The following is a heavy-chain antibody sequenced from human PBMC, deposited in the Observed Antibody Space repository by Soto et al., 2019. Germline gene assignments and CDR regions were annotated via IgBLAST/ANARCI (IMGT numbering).Heavy chain of an antibody. CDR3: VSPRGFGVVSSYGMDV. CDR1: GFTFSSYA. CDR2: ISSNGGST. D-gene: IGHD3-3*01. V-gene: IGHV3-64D*06. Sequence: LRLSCSASGFTFSSYAMHWVRQAPGKGLEYVSAISSNGGSTYYADSVKGRFTISRDNSKNTLYLQMSSLRAEDTAVYYCVSPRGFGVVSSYGMDVWGQGTTVTVSS. J-gene: IGHJ6*02.